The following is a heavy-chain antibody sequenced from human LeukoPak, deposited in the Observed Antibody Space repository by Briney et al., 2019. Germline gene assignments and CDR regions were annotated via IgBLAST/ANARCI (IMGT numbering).Heavy chain of an antibody. CDR2: INSDGRST. CDR1: GFTFSSYW. Sequence: GGSLRLSCAASGFTFSSYWMYWVRQAPGKGLVWVSRINSDGRSTSYADSVKGRFTISRDNAKNTLYLQISSLRAEDTALYYCARDLRYYYDSSGYPDYWGQGTLVTVSS. J-gene: IGHJ4*02. V-gene: IGHV3-74*01. D-gene: IGHD3-22*01. CDR3: ARDLRYYYDSSGYPDY.